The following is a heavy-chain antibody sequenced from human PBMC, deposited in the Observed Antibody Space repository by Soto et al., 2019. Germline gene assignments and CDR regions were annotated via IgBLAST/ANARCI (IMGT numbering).Heavy chain of an antibody. Sequence: PSETLSLTCTVSGVSISSVSISSNYWSWIRQPPGKGLEWIGSIQYNGNTNYSPSLKSRLTISIDTSKNQFSLHLSSVTAADTAVYYCARIPYNSASFDCWGPGTLVTVS. CDR2: IQYNGNT. CDR1: GVSISSVSISSNY. V-gene: IGHV4-61*01. CDR3: ARIPYNSASFDC. J-gene: IGHJ4*02. D-gene: IGHD6-19*01.